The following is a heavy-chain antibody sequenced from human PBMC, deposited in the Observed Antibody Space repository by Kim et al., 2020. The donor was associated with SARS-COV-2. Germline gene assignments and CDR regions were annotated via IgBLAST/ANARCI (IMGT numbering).Heavy chain of an antibody. D-gene: IGHD2-21*01. J-gene: IGHJ4*02. CDR3: AKVGSAYCGNCYTFDY. V-gene: IGHV3-33*03. Sequence: SVKRRFTISRDRSKNTVFLQMNSLRAEDTAVYYCAKVGSAYCGNCYTFDYWGQGILVTVSS.